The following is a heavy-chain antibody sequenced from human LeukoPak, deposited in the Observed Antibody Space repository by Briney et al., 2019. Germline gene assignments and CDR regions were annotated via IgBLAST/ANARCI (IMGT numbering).Heavy chain of an antibody. Sequence: SQTLSLTCTVSGASFNSDDQFWHWIRQSPGKVLEWIGSIHPSGMLYNNPSLESRVTMSRDTSKIQFSLNLHSVTAADTAVYFCSRRLDSRKLGYWGQGILVTVSS. D-gene: IGHD3-22*01. J-gene: IGHJ4*02. CDR1: GASFNSDDQF. V-gene: IGHV4-31*03. CDR3: SRRLDSRKLGY. CDR2: IHPSGML.